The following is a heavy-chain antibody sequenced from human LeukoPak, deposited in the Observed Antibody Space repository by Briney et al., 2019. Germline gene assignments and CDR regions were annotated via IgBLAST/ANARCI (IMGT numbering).Heavy chain of an antibody. Sequence: SETLSLTCTVSGGSISSGSYYWSWIRQPAGKGLEWIGRIYTSGSTNYNPSLKSRVTMSVDTSKNQFSLKLSSVTAADTAVYYCAREEGSLSGYGLWGQGTLVTVSS. V-gene: IGHV4-61*02. J-gene: IGHJ4*02. CDR3: AREEGSLSGYGL. CDR2: IYTSGST. D-gene: IGHD3-9*01. CDR1: GGSISSGSYY.